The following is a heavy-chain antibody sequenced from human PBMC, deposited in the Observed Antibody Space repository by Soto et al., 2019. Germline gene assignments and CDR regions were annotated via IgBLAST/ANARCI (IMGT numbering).Heavy chain of an antibody. CDR3: ARGGYTITYSFDY. CDR1: GGSINSGGYA. Sequence: QLQLQESGSGQVQPSQTLSLTCGVSGGSINSGGYAWSWIRQPPGKGLEWIGYIYSTGSTYSNPSLKSRVTISVDPSRNLFSLKLSSVTAADTAVYFCARGGYTITYSFDYWGQGSLITVSS. V-gene: IGHV4-30-2*01. D-gene: IGHD2-15*01. J-gene: IGHJ4*02. CDR2: IYSTGST.